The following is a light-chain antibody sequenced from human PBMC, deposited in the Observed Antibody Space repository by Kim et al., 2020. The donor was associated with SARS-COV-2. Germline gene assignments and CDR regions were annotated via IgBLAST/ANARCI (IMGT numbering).Light chain of an antibody. Sequence: SPGERATHSCRASQSVNTTLAWYQQRPGQAPRLLIYGTSTRATGIPDRFSGSGSATDFTLTISSLQSEDSAVYYCQQYNQWPPEYTFGQGTKLEI. CDR3: QQYNQWPPEYT. CDR1: QSVNTT. V-gene: IGKV3-15*01. CDR2: GTS. J-gene: IGKJ2*01.